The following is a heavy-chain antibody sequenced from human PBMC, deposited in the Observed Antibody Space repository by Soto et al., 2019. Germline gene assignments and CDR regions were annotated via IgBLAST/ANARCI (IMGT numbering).Heavy chain of an antibody. CDR3: ARSFFDILPGSYYFVP. CDR1: GYTFTSYD. V-gene: IGHV1-8*01. J-gene: IGHJ5*02. Sequence: ASVKVSCKASGYTFTSYDINWVRQATGQGLEWMGWMNPNSGNTGYAQKFQGRVTMTRNTSISTAYMELSSLRSEDTAVYYCARSFFDILPGSYYFVPSCQGIFLTGS. CDR2: MNPNSGNT. D-gene: IGHD3-9*01.